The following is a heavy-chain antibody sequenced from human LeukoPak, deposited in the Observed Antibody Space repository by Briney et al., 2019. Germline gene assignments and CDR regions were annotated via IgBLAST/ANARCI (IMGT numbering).Heavy chain of an antibody. Sequence: PSETLSLTCTVSGGSVSSGNYYWSWIRQPPGKGLEWNGYIYYSGSTNYNPSLKSRVTISGDTSKNQFSLKLSSVTAADTAVYYCARGGGDGYNFLVCWGQGKLVTVSS. D-gene: IGHD5-24*01. V-gene: IGHV4-61*01. J-gene: IGHJ4*02. CDR1: GGSVSSGNYY. CDR3: ARGGGDGYNFLVC. CDR2: IYYSGST.